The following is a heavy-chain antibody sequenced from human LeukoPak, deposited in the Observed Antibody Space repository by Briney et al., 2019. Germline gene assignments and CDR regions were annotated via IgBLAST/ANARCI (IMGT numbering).Heavy chain of an antibody. CDR2: ISGSGVTT. Sequence: PGGSLRLSCAASGFTFSSYAMHWVRQAPGKGLEWVSAISGSGVTTHYAGSVKGRFSISRDNSKNTLYLQMNSLRVEDTALYYCAKKVVVGATSPYSDFQDWGQGTLVTVSS. CDR3: AKKVVVGATSPYSDFQD. V-gene: IGHV3-23*01. D-gene: IGHD1-26*01. CDR1: GFTFSSYA. J-gene: IGHJ1*01.